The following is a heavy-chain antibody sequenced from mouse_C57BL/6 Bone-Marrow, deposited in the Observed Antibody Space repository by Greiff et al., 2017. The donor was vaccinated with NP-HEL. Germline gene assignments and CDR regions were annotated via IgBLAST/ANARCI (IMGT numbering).Heavy chain of an antibody. J-gene: IGHJ2*01. CDR1: GYTFTSYG. CDR2: IYPKSGST. Sequence: QVQLQQSGAELARPGASVKLSCKASGYTFTSYGISWVKQRPGQGLEWIGEIYPKSGSTYYNEKFKGKATLTADKSSSTAYMELRSLTSEDSAVDVCAPLYYYGSSDYDDWGQGTTLTVSS. CDR3: APLYYYGSSDYDD. V-gene: IGHV1-81*01. D-gene: IGHD1-1*01.